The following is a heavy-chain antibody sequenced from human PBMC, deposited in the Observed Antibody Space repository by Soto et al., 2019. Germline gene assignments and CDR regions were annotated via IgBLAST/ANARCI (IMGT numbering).Heavy chain of an antibody. CDR3: ARFKVTASYYYYGMDV. V-gene: IGHV3-66*01. J-gene: IGHJ6*02. Sequence: EVQLVESGGGLVQPGGSLRLSCAASGFTVSSNYMSWVRQAPGKGLEWVSVIYSGGSTYYADSVKGRFTISRDNSKNTLYLQMNSLRAEDTAVYYCARFKVTASYYYYGMDVWGQGTTVTVSS. CDR1: GFTVSSNY. CDR2: IYSGGST. D-gene: IGHD2-21*02.